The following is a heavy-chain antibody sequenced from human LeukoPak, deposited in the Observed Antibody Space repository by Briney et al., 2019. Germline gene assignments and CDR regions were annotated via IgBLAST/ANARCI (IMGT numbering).Heavy chain of an antibody. CDR3: TSGPHRINYYGDLPTDAFHI. Sequence: GGSLRLSCAASGFTFSSYWMHWVRHAPGKGVVWASRISNDGGNTIYADSVKGRFTISRDNAKNTLYLKMKSVREEDTAVYYCTSGPHRINYYGDLPTDAFHIWGQGTMVTVSS. V-gene: IGHV3-74*01. D-gene: IGHD4-17*01. J-gene: IGHJ3*02. CDR2: ISNDGGNT. CDR1: GFTFSSYW.